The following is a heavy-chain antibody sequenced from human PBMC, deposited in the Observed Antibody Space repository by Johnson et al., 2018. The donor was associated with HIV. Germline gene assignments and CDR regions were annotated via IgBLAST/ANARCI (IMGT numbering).Heavy chain of an antibody. V-gene: IGHV3-7*05. CDR3: ASDYYYDSRARLGAFDI. Sequence: VQLVESGGGLVQPGGSLRLSCAASGFTFSSYWMSWVRQAPGKGLEWVANIKQDGSEKYYVDSVKGRFPISRDNAKNSLYLQMNSLRAEDTAVYYCASDYYYDSRARLGAFDIWGQGTMVTVSS. D-gene: IGHD3-22*01. CDR2: IKQDGSEK. J-gene: IGHJ3*02. CDR1: GFTFSSYW.